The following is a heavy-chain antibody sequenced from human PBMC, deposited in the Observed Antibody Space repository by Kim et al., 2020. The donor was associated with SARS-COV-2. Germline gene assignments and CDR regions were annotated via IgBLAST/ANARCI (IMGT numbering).Heavy chain of an antibody. CDR3: ARRGFGAAAGTTPFYYFDY. D-gene: IGHD6-13*01. CDR2: IYPGDSDT. V-gene: IGHV5-51*01. J-gene: IGHJ4*02. Sequence: GESLKISCKGSGYSFTSYWIGWVRQMPGKGLEWMGIIYPGDSDTRYSPSFQGQVTISADKSISTAYLQWSSLKASDTAMYYCARRGFGAAAGTTPFYYFDYWGQGTLVTVSS. CDR1: GYSFTSYW.